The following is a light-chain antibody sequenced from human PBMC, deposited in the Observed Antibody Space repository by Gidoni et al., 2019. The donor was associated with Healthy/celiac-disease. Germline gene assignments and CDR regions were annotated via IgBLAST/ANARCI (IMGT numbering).Light chain of an antibody. J-gene: IGKJ2*01. CDR1: QSVSSY. CDR3: QQRSNWPLYT. Sequence: EIVLTQSPATLSLSPGERATLSCRASQSVSSYLAWYQQKPGQALRLLIYDASNKATGIPARFSGSGSGTDFTLTISSLEPEDFAVYYCQQRSNWPLYTFXXXTKLEIK. CDR2: DAS. V-gene: IGKV3-11*01.